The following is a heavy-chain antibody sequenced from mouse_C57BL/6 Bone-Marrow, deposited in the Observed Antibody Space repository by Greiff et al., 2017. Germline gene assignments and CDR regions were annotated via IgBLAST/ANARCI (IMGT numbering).Heavy chain of an antibody. D-gene: IGHD2-2*01. CDR2: IYPGGGYT. J-gene: IGHJ4*01. Sequence: QVQLQQSGAELVRPGTSVKMSCKASGYTFTNYWIGWAKQRPGHGLEWIGDIYPGGGYTNYNEKFKGKATLTADKSSSTAYMQFSSLTSEDSAIYYYARATVTTYYAMDYWGQGTSVTVSS. CDR1: GYTFTNYW. CDR3: ARATVTTYYAMDY. V-gene: IGHV1-63*01.